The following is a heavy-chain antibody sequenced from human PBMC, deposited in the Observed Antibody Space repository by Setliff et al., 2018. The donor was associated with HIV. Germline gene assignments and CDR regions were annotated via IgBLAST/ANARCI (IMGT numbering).Heavy chain of an antibody. Sequence: GGSISSYYWSWIRQPPGKGLEWIGYIYYSGSTNYNPSLKSRVTISIDASKNQFSLKLSSVTAADTAFYYCARGGSMTTLNNWGQGTLVTVSS. CDR2: IYYSGST. D-gene: IGHD4-4*01. CDR3: ARGGSMTTLNN. V-gene: IGHV4-59*01. J-gene: IGHJ4*02. CDR1: GGSISSYY.